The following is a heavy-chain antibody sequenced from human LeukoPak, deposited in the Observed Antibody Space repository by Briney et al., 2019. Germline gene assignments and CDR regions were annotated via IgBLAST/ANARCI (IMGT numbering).Heavy chain of an antibody. V-gene: IGHV4-59*01. CDR2: IYYSGST. CDR1: GGSISSYY. Sequence: SETLSLTCTVSGGSISSYYWSWIRQPPGKGLEWIGYIYYSGSTNYNPSLKSRVTISVDTSRNQFSLKLSSVTAADTAVYYCARDLYYYDSSGHYFDYWGQGTLVTVSS. J-gene: IGHJ4*02. CDR3: ARDLYYYDSSGHYFDY. D-gene: IGHD3-22*01.